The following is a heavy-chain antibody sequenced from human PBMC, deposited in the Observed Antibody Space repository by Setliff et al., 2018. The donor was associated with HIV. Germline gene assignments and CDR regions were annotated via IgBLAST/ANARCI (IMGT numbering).Heavy chain of an antibody. CDR3: ARERRNVVDYDSLFFDT. Sequence: SETLSLTCAVYGGSFNNYYCGWIRQPQGKGLEWIGSIHYSGSTYYNSSLRTRSTISVDLSKNQFSMTLSPVTASDTAIYYCARERRNVVDYDSLFFDTWGQGTMVTVSS. J-gene: IGHJ3*02. CDR1: GGSFNNYY. V-gene: IGHV4-39*07. CDR2: IHYSGST. D-gene: IGHD4-17*01.